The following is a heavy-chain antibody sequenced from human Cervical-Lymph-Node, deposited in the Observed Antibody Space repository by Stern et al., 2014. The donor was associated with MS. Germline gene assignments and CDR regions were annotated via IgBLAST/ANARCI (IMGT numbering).Heavy chain of an antibody. Sequence: QVQLVQSGAEVKKPGSSVKVSCKASGGTFSSYAINWVRQAPGQGLEWMGGIITIFGTPNYAQKCQGRVTITEDDSTTTTLMELSSLRSEDTAVYYCASPSTVTVGAMDVWGQGTTVTVSS. D-gene: IGHD4-17*01. J-gene: IGHJ6*02. CDR1: GGTFSSYA. V-gene: IGHV1-69*01. CDR2: IITIFGTP. CDR3: ASPSTVTVGAMDV.